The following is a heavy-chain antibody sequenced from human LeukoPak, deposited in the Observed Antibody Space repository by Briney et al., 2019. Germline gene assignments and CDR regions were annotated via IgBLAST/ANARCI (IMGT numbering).Heavy chain of an antibody. CDR1: RYTFNGYY. CDR3: ARGYSSSWYLSGFDP. D-gene: IGHD6-13*01. J-gene: IGHJ5*02. CDR2: INPNSGGT. V-gene: IGHV1-2*02. Sequence: ASVKVSCKASRYTFNGYYMHWVRQAPGQGLEWMGWINPNSGGTNYAQKFQGRVTMTRDTSISTAYMELSRLRSDDTAVYYCARGYSSSWYLSGFDPWGQGTLVTVSS.